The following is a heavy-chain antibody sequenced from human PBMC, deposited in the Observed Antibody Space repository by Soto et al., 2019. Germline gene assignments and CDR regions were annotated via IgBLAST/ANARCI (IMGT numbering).Heavy chain of an antibody. V-gene: IGHV4-39*01. Sequence: SETLSLTCTVSGGSISSYYWGWIRQPPGKGLEWIGSIYYSGSTYYNPSLKSRVTISVDTSKNQFSLKLSSVIAADTAVYYCARHPYYYGSGSYYFGGKGYYYYCMDVWGQGNTVTVS. CDR1: GGSISSYY. J-gene: IGHJ6*02. CDR3: ARHPYYYGSGSYYFGGKGYYYYCMDV. D-gene: IGHD3-10*01. CDR2: IYYSGST.